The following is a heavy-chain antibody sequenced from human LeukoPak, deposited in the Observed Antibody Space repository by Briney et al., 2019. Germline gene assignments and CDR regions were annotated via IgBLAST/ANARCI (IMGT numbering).Heavy chain of an antibody. D-gene: IGHD6-13*01. J-gene: IGHJ4*02. CDR1: GFTFSDAW. Sequence: GGSLRLSCAASGFTFSDAWMSWVRQAPGKGLEWVGRIKSKTDGGAPDFAAPVKGRFTISRDDSKNTLYLQMNSLKIEDTAVYYCALERYSSSWRFDYWGQGTLVTVSS. CDR3: ALERYSSSWRFDY. V-gene: IGHV3-15*01. CDR2: IKSKTDGGAP.